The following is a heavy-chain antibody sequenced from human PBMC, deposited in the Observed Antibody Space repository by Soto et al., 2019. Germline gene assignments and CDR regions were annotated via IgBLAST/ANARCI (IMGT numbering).Heavy chain of an antibody. CDR3: ARDRTVTPTRPFDY. Sequence: GGSLRLSCAASGFIFSSYIMNWVRQAPGKGLEWVSSISSSSSYIYYADSMKGRFTISRDNAKNSLYLQMNSLRAEDTAVYYCARDRTVTPTRPFDYWGQGTLVTVSS. CDR1: GFIFSSYI. CDR2: ISSSSSYI. D-gene: IGHD4-17*01. J-gene: IGHJ4*02. V-gene: IGHV3-21*01.